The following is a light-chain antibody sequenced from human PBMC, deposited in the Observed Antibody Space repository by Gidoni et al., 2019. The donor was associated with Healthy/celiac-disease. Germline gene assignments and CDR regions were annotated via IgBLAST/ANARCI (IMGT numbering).Light chain of an antibody. Sequence: QSALTQPASVSGSPGQAIPISCTGTSSDVGGYNYVSWYQQHPGKAPKLMIYEVSNRHSGVSTRFSGSKSGNTASLTISGLQAEVEADYYCSSYTSSSTLNFVFGTGTKVTVL. V-gene: IGLV2-14*01. CDR2: EVS. CDR1: SSDVGGYNY. J-gene: IGLJ1*01. CDR3: SSYTSSSTLNFV.